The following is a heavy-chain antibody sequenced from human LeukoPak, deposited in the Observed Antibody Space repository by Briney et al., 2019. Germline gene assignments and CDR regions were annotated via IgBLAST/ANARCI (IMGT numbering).Heavy chain of an antibody. CDR2: ISYDGSNK. V-gene: IGHV3-30-3*01. D-gene: IGHD5-12*01. J-gene: IGHJ4*02. CDR1: GFTVSSNY. Sequence: GGSLRLSCAASGFTVSSNYMSWVRQAPGKGLEWVAVISYDGSNKYYADSVKGRFTISRDNSKNTLYLQMNSLRAEDTAVYYCARVNRDGYNYFDYWGQGTLVTVSS. CDR3: ARVNRDGYNYFDY.